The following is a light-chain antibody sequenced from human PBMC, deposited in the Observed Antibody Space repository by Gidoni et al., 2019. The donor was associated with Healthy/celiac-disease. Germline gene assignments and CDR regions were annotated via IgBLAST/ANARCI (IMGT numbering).Light chain of an antibody. CDR1: SSDVGGYNY. J-gene: IGLJ2*01. V-gene: IGLV2-14*01. CDR2: DVS. Sequence: QSALTQPASVSGSPGQSITISCTGTSSDVGGYNYVSWYQQHPGKAPKLMIYDVSTRPSGVSSRFSGSKSGNTASLTSSGLQAEDEADYYCSSYTSSSTEVFGGGTKLTVL. CDR3: SSYTSSSTEV.